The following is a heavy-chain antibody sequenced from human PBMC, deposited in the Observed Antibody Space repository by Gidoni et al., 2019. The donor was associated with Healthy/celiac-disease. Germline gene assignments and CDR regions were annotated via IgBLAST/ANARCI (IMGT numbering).Heavy chain of an antibody. CDR2: ISYDGSNK. Sequence: QVQLVESGGGVVQPGRSLRLSCAASGFTFSSYGMHWVRQAPGKGLEWVAVISYDGSNKYYADSVKGRFTISRDNSKNTLYLQMNSLRAEDTAVYYCAKPGNWNDGYAFDIWGQGTMVTVSS. J-gene: IGHJ3*02. CDR1: GFTFSSYG. V-gene: IGHV3-30*18. CDR3: AKPGNWNDGYAFDI. D-gene: IGHD1-20*01.